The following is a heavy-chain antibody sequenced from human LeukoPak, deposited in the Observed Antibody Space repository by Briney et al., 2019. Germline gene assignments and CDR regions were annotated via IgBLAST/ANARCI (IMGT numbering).Heavy chain of an antibody. CDR1: GFTFSISG. J-gene: IGHJ4*02. CDR2: ISSSSTTI. Sequence: GGSLRLSCAVSGFTFSISGMSWVRQAPGNGLEWVSYISSSSTTISYADSVEGRFTISRDNAENSLYPQMNSLGAEDTAVYYCARSLGYCRGGSCYGDYWGQGTLVTVSS. CDR3: ARSLGYCRGGSCYGDY. D-gene: IGHD2-15*01. V-gene: IGHV3-48*01.